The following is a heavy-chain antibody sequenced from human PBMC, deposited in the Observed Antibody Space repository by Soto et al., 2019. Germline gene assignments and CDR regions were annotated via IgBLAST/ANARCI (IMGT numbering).Heavy chain of an antibody. CDR2: IIPIFGTA. CDR3: ARGSEFHYDSSGYYDNWFDP. V-gene: IGHV1-69*01. Sequence: QVQLVQSGAEVKKPGSSVKVSCKASGGTFSSYAISWVRQAPGQGLEWMGGIIPIFGTANYAQKFQGRVTITADESTSTAYMELSSLRSEDTAVYYCARGSEFHYDSSGYYDNWFDPWGQGTLVTVFS. CDR1: GGTFSSYA. D-gene: IGHD3-22*01. J-gene: IGHJ5*02.